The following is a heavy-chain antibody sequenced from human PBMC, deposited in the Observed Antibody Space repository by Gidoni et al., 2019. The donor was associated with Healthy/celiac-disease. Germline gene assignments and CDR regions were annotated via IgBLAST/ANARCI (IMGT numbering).Heavy chain of an antibody. CDR2: IYYSGST. V-gene: IGHV4-59*01. J-gene: IGHJ6*02. Sequence: QVQLQESGPGLVKPSETLSLTCPVSGGSISSYYLSWTRQPPGKGLEWIWYIYYSGSTNYHPSLKSRVTISVETSKNQFSLKLSAVTAADTAVYYCARNGVGGMDVWGQGTTVTVSS. CDR1: GGSISSYY. CDR3: ARNGVGGMDV. D-gene: IGHD3-10*01.